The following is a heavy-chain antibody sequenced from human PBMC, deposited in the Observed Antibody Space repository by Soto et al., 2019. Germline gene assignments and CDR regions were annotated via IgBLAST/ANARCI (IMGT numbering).Heavy chain of an antibody. V-gene: IGHV3-33*01. CDR2: IWDDGSNK. D-gene: IGHD6-6*01. J-gene: IGHJ4*02. CDR3: ARVPFTYSSSPTFDY. Sequence: PGGSLRLSCAASGFTFSSYGMHWVRQAPGKGLEWVAVIWDDGSNKQYADSVKGRFTISRDNSKNMLYLQMNSLGAEDTAVYYCARVPFTYSSSPTFDYWGQGTLVTVSS. CDR1: GFTFSSYG.